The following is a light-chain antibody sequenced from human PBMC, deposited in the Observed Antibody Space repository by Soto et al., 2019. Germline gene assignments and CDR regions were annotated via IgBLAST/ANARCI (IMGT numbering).Light chain of an antibody. J-gene: IGKJ1*01. CDR1: RDISNY. V-gene: IGKV1-27*01. CDR2: GAS. Sequence: DIQVTQSPSSLSASLGDRVSITCRASRDISNYLAWYQQKPGQVPRLLISGASTLHSGVPSRFSGSGSGTEFTLTISSLQSEDFAVYYCQQYHNWPAFGQGTKVDIK. CDR3: QQYHNWPA.